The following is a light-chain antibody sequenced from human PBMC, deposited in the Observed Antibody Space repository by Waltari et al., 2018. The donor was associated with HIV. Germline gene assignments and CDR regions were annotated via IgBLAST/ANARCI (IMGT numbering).Light chain of an antibody. J-gene: IGLJ3*02. CDR2: GNG. V-gene: IGLV1-40*01. CDR3: QSYDRSLSAWV. CDR1: SSNIGAAYH. Sequence: QSVLAQPPSVSGAPGQRVTISCTGSSSNIGAAYHVYWYQHLPGKAPKLLIYGNGHRPSGVPSRFSGSKSDTAASLAITGLQAEDEADYYCQSYDRSLSAWVFGGGTRLNVL.